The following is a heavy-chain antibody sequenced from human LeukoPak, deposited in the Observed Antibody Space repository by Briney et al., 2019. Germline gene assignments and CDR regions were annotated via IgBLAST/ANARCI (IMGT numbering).Heavy chain of an antibody. D-gene: IGHD3-22*01. CDR3: AREILYDSTGYYL. V-gene: IGHV4-39*07. CDR2: IYYSGST. J-gene: IGHJ4*02. Sequence: SETLSLTCTVSGGSISSTTYYWDWIRQPPGKGLEWIGTIYYSGSTYYNPSLKSRVTISVDTSKNQFSLNLRSVTAADTAVYYCAREILYDSTGYYLWGQGTLVTVSS. CDR1: GGSISSTTYY.